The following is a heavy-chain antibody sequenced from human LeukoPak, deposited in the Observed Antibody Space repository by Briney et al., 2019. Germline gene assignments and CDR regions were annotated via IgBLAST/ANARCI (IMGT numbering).Heavy chain of an antibody. D-gene: IGHD3-22*01. Sequence: ASVKVSCKASGYTFTSYDINRVRQATGQGLEWMGWMDPNSGNTGYAQKFQGRVTMTRNTSISTAYMELSSLRSEDTAMYYCARGRYDSSGYFTYWGQGTLVTVSS. CDR2: MDPNSGNT. CDR3: ARGRYDSSGYFTY. J-gene: IGHJ4*02. V-gene: IGHV1-8*01. CDR1: GYTFTSYD.